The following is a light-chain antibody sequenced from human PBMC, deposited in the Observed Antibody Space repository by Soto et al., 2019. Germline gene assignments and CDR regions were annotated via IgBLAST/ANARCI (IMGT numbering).Light chain of an antibody. Sequence: QSALTQPRSVSGSPGQSVTISCTGTSSDVGGYNYVYWYQQHPGKAPKVMIYDVSKRPSGVPDRFSGSKSGNTASLTISGLQAEDEPDYYCCSYAGSYSYVFGTGTKVTVL. V-gene: IGLV2-11*01. CDR1: SSDVGGYNY. CDR2: DVS. CDR3: CSYAGSYSYV. J-gene: IGLJ1*01.